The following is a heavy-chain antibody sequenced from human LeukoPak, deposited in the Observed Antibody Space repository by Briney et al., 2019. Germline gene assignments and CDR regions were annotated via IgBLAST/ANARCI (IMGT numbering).Heavy chain of an antibody. V-gene: IGHV4-59*01. Sequence: SETLSLTCTVSGGSISSYYWSWIRQPPGKGLEWIGYIYYSGSTNYNPSLKSRVTISVDTSKNQFSLKLSSVTAADTAVYYCAREGVDYSSRSIPHYYMDVWGKGTTVTISS. CDR1: GGSISSYY. CDR2: IYYSGST. D-gene: IGHD6-13*01. J-gene: IGHJ6*03. CDR3: AREGVDYSSRSIPHYYMDV.